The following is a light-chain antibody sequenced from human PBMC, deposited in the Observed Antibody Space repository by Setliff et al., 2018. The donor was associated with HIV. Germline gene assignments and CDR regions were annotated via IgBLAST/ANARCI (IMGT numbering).Light chain of an antibody. Sequence: QSALAQPASVSGSPGQSITISCTGTSSDVGGYNYVSWCQQHPGNAPKLIIYEVTNRPSGVSNRFSGSKSGNTASLTISGLQAEDEADYYCSSYAITNTLPFGTGTKVTVL. CDR2: EVT. J-gene: IGLJ1*01. CDR1: SSDVGGYNY. V-gene: IGLV2-14*01. CDR3: SSYAITNTLP.